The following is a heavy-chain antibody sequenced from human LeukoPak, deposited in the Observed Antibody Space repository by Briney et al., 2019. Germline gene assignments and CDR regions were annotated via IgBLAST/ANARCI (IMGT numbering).Heavy chain of an antibody. Sequence: GRSLRLSCAASGFTFSAYGVRWVRQPPGKGLEWVAVIRYDGSNKDYAYTVKGRFTFSIDTSKTTLSLQMNCLTVEDTAVYYCARSPSTSLIDYWGQGTLVTVSS. CDR1: GFTFSAYG. D-gene: IGHD2-2*01. J-gene: IGHJ4*02. CDR3: ARSPSTSLIDY. CDR2: IRYDGSNK. V-gene: IGHV3-33*01.